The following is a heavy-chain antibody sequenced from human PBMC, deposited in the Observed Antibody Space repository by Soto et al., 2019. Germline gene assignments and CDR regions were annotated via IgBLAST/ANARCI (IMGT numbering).Heavy chain of an antibody. V-gene: IGHV1-18*01. CDR2: ISADNGNT. J-gene: IGHJ4*02. CDR3: ETIVGAISY. Sequence: QVQLVQSGVEVKKPGASVKVSCKASGYTFTSYRISWVRQAPGQGLEWMGWISADNGNTNYAQNLQGRVTMTTATSTSTAYMEVRSLRSDDTAVYYCETIVGAISYWGQGTLVTVSS. CDR1: GYTFTSYR. D-gene: IGHD1-26*01.